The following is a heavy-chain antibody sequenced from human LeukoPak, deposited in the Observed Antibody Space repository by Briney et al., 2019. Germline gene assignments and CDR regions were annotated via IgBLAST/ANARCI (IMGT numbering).Heavy chain of an antibody. V-gene: IGHV4-59*12. CDR1: GGSISNFY. J-gene: IGHJ5*02. CDR2: IYYSGST. Sequence: SETLSLTCTVSGGSISNFYWSWIRQPPGEGPEWIGYIYYSGSTKYNPSLKNRVTISVDTSKNQFSLKLSSVTAADTAVYYCARAVQAVAGPWFDPWGQGTLVTVSS. CDR3: ARAVQAVAGPWFDP. D-gene: IGHD6-19*01.